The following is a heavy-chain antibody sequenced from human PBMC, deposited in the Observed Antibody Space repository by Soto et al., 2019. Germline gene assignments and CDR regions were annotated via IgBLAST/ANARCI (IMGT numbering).Heavy chain of an antibody. J-gene: IGHJ6*02. CDR3: AGELGYGMDV. V-gene: IGHV3-30*03. CDR2: ISYDGSNK. CDR1: GFTFSSYG. Sequence: GGSLRLSCAASGFTFSSYGMHWVRQAPGKGLEWVAVISYDGSNKYYADSVKGRFTISGDNSKNTLYLQMNSLRAEDTAVYYCAGELGYGMDVWGQGTTVTVSS.